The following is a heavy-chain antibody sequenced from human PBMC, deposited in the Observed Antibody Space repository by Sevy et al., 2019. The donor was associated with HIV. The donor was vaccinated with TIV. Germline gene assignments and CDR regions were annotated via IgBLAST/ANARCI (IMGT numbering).Heavy chain of an antibody. V-gene: IGHV3-23*01. J-gene: IGHJ4*02. Sequence: GESLKISCAASGFTFSKYSMSWVRQPPGKGLEWVSTLSFGCGEINYADSVKGRFTIPRDNSKSSVYLQMNNLSPEDTAVYYCAREGCTKPHDYWGQGTLVTVSS. CDR2: LSFGCGEI. CDR1: GFTFSKYS. CDR3: AREGCTKPHDY. D-gene: IGHD2-8*01.